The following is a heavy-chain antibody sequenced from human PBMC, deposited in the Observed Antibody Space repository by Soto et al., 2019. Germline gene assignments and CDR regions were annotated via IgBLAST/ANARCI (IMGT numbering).Heavy chain of an antibody. J-gene: IGHJ4*02. Sequence: QLQLQESGPGLVKPSETLSLTCSVSDDSINSDKYYWGWIRQPPWKGLEWIGSIYYRGNAYYNPALQTRVTISLDTSKSQFYLKLNSVTSADSAVYFCARLEGLATISYYFDFCGPGALVTVSS. CDR2: IYYRGNA. V-gene: IGHV4-39*01. D-gene: IGHD3-9*01. CDR1: DDSINSDKYY. CDR3: ARLEGLATISYYFDF.